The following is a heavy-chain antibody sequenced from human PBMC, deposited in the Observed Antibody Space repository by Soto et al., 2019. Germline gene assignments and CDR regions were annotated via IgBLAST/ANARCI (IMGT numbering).Heavy chain of an antibody. CDR2: IIPVFGTV. CDR3: ARDTPYTNSVGNGFDP. J-gene: IGHJ5*02. V-gene: IGHV1-69*01. CDR1: GGTFSNYA. D-gene: IGHD6-13*01. Sequence: QVRLVQSGAEVKKPGSSVKVSCKASGGTFSNYAITWLRLAPGQGLEWLGGIIPVFGTVNYAQKFQGRVTITADESTSTAYMELNRLRSEDTAVYYCARDTPYTNSVGNGFDPWGQGTLVIAS.